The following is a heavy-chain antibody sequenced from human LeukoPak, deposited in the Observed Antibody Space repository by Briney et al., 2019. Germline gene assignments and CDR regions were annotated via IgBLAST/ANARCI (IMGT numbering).Heavy chain of an antibody. CDR3: ARQWLAKKEFDY. CDR1: GGSFSGYY. CDR2: INHSGST. J-gene: IGHJ4*02. D-gene: IGHD6-19*01. V-gene: IGHV4-34*01. Sequence: PSETLSLTCAVYGGSFSGYYWSWIRQPPGEGLEWIGEINHSGSTNYNPSLKSRVTISVDTSKNQFSLKLSSVTAADTAVYYCARQWLAKKEFDYWGQGTLVTVSS.